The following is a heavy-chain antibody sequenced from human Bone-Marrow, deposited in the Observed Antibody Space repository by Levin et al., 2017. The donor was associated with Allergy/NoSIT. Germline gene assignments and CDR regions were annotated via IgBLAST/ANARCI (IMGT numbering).Heavy chain of an antibody. CDR3: ARDGAEAAAAGINWFDP. CDR1: GFTFSSYW. J-gene: IGHJ5*02. V-gene: IGHV3-7*01. CDR2: IKQDGSEK. Sequence: GGSLRLSCAASGFTFSSYWMSWVRQAPGKGLEWVANIKQDGSEKYYVDSVKGRFTISRDNAKNSLYLQMNSLRAEDTAVYYCARDGAEAAAAGINWFDPWGQGTLVTVSS. D-gene: IGHD6-13*01.